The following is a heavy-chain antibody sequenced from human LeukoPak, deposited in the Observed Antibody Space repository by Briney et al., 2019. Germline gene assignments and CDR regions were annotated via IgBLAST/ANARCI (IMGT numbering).Heavy chain of an antibody. CDR1: GGSISSYY. V-gene: IGHV4-59*01. CDR3: ARGGSSSSWPFYY. Sequence: RASETLSLTCTVSGGSISSYYRSWIRQPPGKELEWIGYIHYSGSTNYNPSLKSRVTMSVDTSKNQFSLKLTSVTAADTAVYYCARGGSSSSWPFYYWGQGTLVTVSS. CDR2: IHYSGST. D-gene: IGHD6-13*01. J-gene: IGHJ4*02.